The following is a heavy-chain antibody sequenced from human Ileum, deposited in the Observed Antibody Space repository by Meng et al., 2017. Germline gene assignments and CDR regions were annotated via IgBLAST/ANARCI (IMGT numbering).Heavy chain of an antibody. CDR2: INWDGSII. V-gene: IGHV3-9*02. CDR1: GFTPDDYA. CDR3: AKDRYSSSWSRFDY. D-gene: IGHD6-13*01. Sequence: GGSLRLSCAVSGFTPDDYAMHWVRQSPGKGLEWVSGINWDGSIIVYADSVRGRFIISRDNAKNSVFLRMNNLGTEDTALYYCAKDRYSSSWSRFDYWGQGVMVTVSS. J-gene: IGHJ4*02.